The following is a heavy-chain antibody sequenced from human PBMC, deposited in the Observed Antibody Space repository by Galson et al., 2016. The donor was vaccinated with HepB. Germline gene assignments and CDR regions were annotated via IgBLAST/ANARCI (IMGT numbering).Heavy chain of an antibody. CDR1: GGSLSSYY. V-gene: IGHV4-59*01. CDR3: ARYMLPPKDWYFDL. CDR2: IYSSGET. J-gene: IGHJ2*01. Sequence: SETLSLTCTVSGGSLSSYYWSWIRQPPGKGLEWIGYIYSSGETNYNTFFKSRVSMSVDTSKNQLSLKLSSVTAADTAVSYCARYMLPPKDWYFDLGGRGTLVTGSA. D-gene: IGHD3-10*02.